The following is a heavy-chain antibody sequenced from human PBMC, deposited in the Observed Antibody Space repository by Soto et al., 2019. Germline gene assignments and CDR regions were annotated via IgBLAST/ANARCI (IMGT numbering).Heavy chain of an antibody. Sequence: QVQLVQSGAEVKKPGSSVKVSCKASGGTFSSYAISWVRQAPGQGLEWMGGIIPIFGTANYAQKFQGRVTITADESTSTAYMELSSLRSEDTAVYYCARDGVGYCSGGSCYRFDYWGQGTLVTVSS. V-gene: IGHV1-69*12. J-gene: IGHJ4*02. CDR1: GGTFSSYA. D-gene: IGHD2-15*01. CDR2: IIPIFGTA. CDR3: ARDGVGYCSGGSCYRFDY.